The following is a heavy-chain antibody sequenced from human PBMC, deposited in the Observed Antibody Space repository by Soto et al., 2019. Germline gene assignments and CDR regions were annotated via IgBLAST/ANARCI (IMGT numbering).Heavy chain of an antibody. CDR1: GGSFSGYY. CDR3: ARRSGYCSGGSCKRSIRFDP. CDR2: INHSGST. V-gene: IGHV4-34*01. D-gene: IGHD2-15*01. Sequence: QVQLQQWGAGLLKPSETLSLTCAVYGGSFSGYYWSWIRQPPGKGLEWIGEINHSGSTNYNPSLKSRGTISVDTSKDQFSRKLSSVTAADTAVYYCARRSGYCSGGSCKRSIRFDPWGQGTLVTVSS. J-gene: IGHJ5*02.